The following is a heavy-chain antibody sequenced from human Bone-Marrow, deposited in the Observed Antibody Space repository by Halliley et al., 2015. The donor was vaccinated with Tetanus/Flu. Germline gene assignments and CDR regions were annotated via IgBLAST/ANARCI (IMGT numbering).Heavy chain of an antibody. CDR3: ARDGLQSFDY. CDR2: IYYSGST. Sequence: TLSLTCTVSHGSISGFYWSWIRQSPGKGLEWIGYIYYSGSTNYNPSLKSRGTMSVDTSKNQFSLRLNSVTAADTAVYYCARDGLQSFDYWGQGTLVTVSS. J-gene: IGHJ4*02. V-gene: IGHV4-59*12. CDR1: HGSISGFY.